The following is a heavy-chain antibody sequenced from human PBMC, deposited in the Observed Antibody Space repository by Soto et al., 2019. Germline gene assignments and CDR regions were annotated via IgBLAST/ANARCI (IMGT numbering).Heavy chain of an antibody. CDR2: IYPGDSDT. Sequence: GESLKISCKASGYSFTSNWIGWVRQMPGKGLEWMGIIYPGDSDTRYSPSFQGQVTISADKSITTAYLQWSSLKVSDTAMYYCARHGIAETAPYYGMDVWGQGTTVTVSS. V-gene: IGHV5-51*01. J-gene: IGHJ6*02. D-gene: IGHD1-1*01. CDR3: ARHGIAETAPYYGMDV. CDR1: GYSFTSNW.